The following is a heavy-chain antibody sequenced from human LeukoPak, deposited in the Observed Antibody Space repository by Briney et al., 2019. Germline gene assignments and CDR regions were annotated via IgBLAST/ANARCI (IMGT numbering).Heavy chain of an antibody. CDR2: ISSSGSTI. V-gene: IGHV3-48*03. CDR3: ARQTGSGSFDY. Sequence: GGSLRLSCAASGFTFDDYAMHWVRQAPGKGLEWVSYISSSGSTIYYADSVKGRFTISRDNAKNSLYLQMNSLRAEDTAVYYCARQTGSGSFDYWGQGTLVTVSS. CDR1: GFTFDDYA. D-gene: IGHD3-10*01. J-gene: IGHJ4*02.